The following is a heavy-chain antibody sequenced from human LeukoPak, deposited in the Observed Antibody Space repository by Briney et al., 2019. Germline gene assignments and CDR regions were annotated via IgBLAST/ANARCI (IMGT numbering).Heavy chain of an antibody. CDR3: AKGPLTEVAGTTWDY. J-gene: IGHJ4*02. CDR1: GFTFSSYS. D-gene: IGHD6-19*01. CDR2: IKQDGSDK. Sequence: GGSLRLSCAASGFTFSSYSMNWVRQAPGRGLEWVAVIKQDGSDKYYVDSLKGRFTISRDNSKNTLYLQMSSLRAEDTAVYYCAKGPLTEVAGTTWDYWGQGTLVTVSS. V-gene: IGHV3-7*03.